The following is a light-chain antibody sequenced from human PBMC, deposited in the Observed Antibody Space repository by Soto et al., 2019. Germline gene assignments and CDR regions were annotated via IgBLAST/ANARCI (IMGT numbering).Light chain of an antibody. CDR2: DAS. V-gene: IGKV3-11*01. CDR3: QQRSNWPVT. Sequence: EIVLTQSPATLSLSPGERATLSCRASQSVSSYLAWYQQKPGQAPSLLVYDASNRATGIPARFSGSGSGTDFTLTISSLEPGDFAVYYCQQRSNWPVTFGQGTKVESK. CDR1: QSVSSY. J-gene: IGKJ1*01.